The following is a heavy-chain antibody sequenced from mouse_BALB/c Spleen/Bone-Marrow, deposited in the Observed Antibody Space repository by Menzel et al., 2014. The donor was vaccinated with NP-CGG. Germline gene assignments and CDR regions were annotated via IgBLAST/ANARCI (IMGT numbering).Heavy chain of an antibody. CDR1: GFTFSSFG. J-gene: IGHJ1*01. D-gene: IGHD2-14*01. V-gene: IGHV5-17*02. CDR3: ARDRYDEYFDV. CDR2: ISSGSSTI. Sequence: EVHLVESGGGLVQPGGSRKLSCAASGFTFSSFGMHWVRQAPEKGLEWVAYISSGSSTIYYADTVKGRFTISRDNPKNTLFLQMTSLRSEDTAMYYCARDRYDEYFDVWGAGTTVTVSS.